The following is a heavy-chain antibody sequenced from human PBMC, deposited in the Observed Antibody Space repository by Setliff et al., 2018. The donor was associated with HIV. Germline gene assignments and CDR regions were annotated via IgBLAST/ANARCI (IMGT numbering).Heavy chain of an antibody. CDR3: AQDPRPDYTGQYFFFAY. CDR2: ISAGGGGT. Sequence: GGSLRLSCAVSGFTFSGYGMSWVRQASGKGLEWVSGISAGGGGTNYADSVKGRFTISRDNSKNTLYLQMNSLRAEDTAVYYCAQDPRPDYTGQYFFFAYWGQGALVTVSS. D-gene: IGHD2-2*02. V-gene: IGHV3-23*01. J-gene: IGHJ4*02. CDR1: GFTFSGYG.